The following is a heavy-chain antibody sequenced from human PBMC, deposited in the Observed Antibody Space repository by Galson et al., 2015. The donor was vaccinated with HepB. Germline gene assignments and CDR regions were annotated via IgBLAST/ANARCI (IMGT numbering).Heavy chain of an antibody. CDR2: INHSGST. D-gene: IGHD2-2*01. Sequence: ETLSLTCAVYGGSFSGYYWSWIRQPPGKGLEWIGEINHSGSTNYNPSLKSRVTISVDTSKNQFSLKLSSVTAADTAVYYCARHWWDIVVVPDRFDPWGQGTLVTVSS. CDR3: ARHWWDIVVVPDRFDP. V-gene: IGHV4-34*01. J-gene: IGHJ5*02. CDR1: GGSFSGYY.